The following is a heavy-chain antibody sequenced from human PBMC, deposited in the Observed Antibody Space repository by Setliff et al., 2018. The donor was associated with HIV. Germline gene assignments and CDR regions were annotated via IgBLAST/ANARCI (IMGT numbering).Heavy chain of an antibody. J-gene: IGHJ4*02. Sequence: PSETLSLTCAVYGGSFSGFYWNWIRQAPGKGLEWVSYISSSGTTIYYADSVKGRFTISRDNAKNSLYLQMNSLRAEDTAVYYCARPNYYDSSGSFDYWGQGTLVTVSS. V-gene: IGHV3-11*04. CDR3: ARPNYYDSSGSFDY. CDR1: GGSFSGFY. CDR2: ISSSGTTI. D-gene: IGHD3-22*01.